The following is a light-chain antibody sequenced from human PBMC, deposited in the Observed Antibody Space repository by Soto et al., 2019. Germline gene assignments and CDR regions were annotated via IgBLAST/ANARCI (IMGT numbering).Light chain of an antibody. J-gene: IGKJ4*01. CDR3: QQYGSSPLT. CDR1: QSVSSSY. CDR2: DAS. V-gene: IGKV3-20*01. Sequence: EIVLTQSPGTLSLSPGERATLSCRASQSVSSSYLAWYQQKPGQAPRLVIYDASSRATGIPDRFSGSGSGTDFTLTISRLEPEDFAVYYCQQYGSSPLTFGGGTKVEIK.